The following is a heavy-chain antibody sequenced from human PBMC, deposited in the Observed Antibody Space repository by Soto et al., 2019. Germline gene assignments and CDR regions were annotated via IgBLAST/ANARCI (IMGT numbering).Heavy chain of an antibody. CDR1: GFTFSSHW. CDR3: VRALFSSTGLDY. J-gene: IGHJ4*02. D-gene: IGHD2-8*02. V-gene: IGHV3-74*01. Sequence: GGSLRLSCVVSGFTFSSHWMHWVRQAPGKGLVWVSRVNTDGSITHYADSVKGRFTISRDNAKNTLYLQMNSLRAEDTAVYYCVRALFSSTGLDYWGQGTLVTVSS. CDR2: VNTDGSIT.